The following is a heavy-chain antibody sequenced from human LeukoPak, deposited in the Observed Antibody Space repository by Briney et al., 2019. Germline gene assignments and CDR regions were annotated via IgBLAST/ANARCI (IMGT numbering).Heavy chain of an antibody. D-gene: IGHD3-3*01. Sequence: PGGSLRLSCAASGFTFSSYWMHWVRQVPGKGLVWVSRINSDGSSTRYADSVKGRFTISRDNAKNTLYLQMNSLRAEDTAVYYCARGTLFGDCPDYWGQGTLVTVSS. CDR2: INSDGSST. V-gene: IGHV3-74*01. CDR3: ARGTLFGDCPDY. CDR1: GFTFSSYW. J-gene: IGHJ4*02.